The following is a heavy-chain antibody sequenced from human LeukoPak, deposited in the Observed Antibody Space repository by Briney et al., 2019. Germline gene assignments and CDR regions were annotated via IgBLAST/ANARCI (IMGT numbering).Heavy chain of an antibody. V-gene: IGHV3-21*01. D-gene: IGHD3-10*01. CDR3: ARDRGGYDY. J-gene: IGHJ4*02. CDR2: ISSSSSYI. CDR1: GFHFSSYS. Sequence: GGSLRLSCAASGFHFSSYSMNWVRQARGKGLEWVSSISSSSSYIYYADSVKGRFTISRDNAKNSLYLQMNSLRAEDTAVYYCARDRGGYDYWGQGTLVTVSS.